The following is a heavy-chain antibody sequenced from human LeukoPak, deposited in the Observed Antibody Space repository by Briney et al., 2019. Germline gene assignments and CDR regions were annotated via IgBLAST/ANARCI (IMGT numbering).Heavy chain of an antibody. CDR3: ARGIRDITMVRGSPGWFDP. CDR2: IYYSGST. V-gene: IGHV4-39*07. CDR1: GGSISISSYY. Sequence: SETLSLTCTVSGGSISISSYYWSWIRQPPGKGLEWIGSIYYSGSTNYNPSLKSRVTISVDTSKNQFSLKLSSVTAADTAVYYCARGIRDITMVRGSPGWFDPWGQGTLVTVSS. J-gene: IGHJ5*02. D-gene: IGHD3-10*01.